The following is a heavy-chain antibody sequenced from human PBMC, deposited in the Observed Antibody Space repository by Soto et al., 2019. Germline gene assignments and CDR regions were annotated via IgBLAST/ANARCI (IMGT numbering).Heavy chain of an antibody. CDR3: ARGSSD. Sequence: EVHVVESGGGSVQPGGSLRLSCAASGFTFSSSWMNWVRQGPGKGLLWVSGINGDGTTTGYADSVKGRFTISRDNAKNTLYMQMNSLTAEDTAVYFCARGSSDWGQGTLVTVSS. CDR2: INGDGTTT. J-gene: IGHJ4*02. V-gene: IGHV3-74*01. CDR1: GFTFSSSW.